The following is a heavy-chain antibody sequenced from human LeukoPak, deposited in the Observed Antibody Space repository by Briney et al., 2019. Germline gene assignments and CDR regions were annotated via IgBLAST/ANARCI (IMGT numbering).Heavy chain of an antibody. CDR2: IRFDGSNH. D-gene: IGHD3-10*01. V-gene: IGHV3-30*02. CDR3: AKEWYVGSPPDY. J-gene: IGHJ4*02. Sequence: GGSLRLSCAASGFTFSSYAMSWVRQAPGKGLEWVASIRFDGSNHNYIDSVKGRFTISRDNTKNTLYLQMNSLRPDDTALYYCAKEWYVGSPPDYWGQGTQVTVSS. CDR1: GFTFSSYA.